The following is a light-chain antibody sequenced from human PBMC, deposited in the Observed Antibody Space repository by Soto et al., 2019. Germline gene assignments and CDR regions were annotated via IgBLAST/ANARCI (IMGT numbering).Light chain of an antibody. Sequence: QLTQSPSFISGSVVAIVKITRSASQGISRDLSWYQQKPGKVPKILIYAASTLQTGVPSRFSGSGSGTDFTLTISSLQPEDFATYYCQKPYSYPLTCGGGHTGDIK. J-gene: IGKJ4*01. V-gene: IGKV1-9*01. CDR2: AAS. CDR1: QGISRD. CDR3: QKPYSYPLT.